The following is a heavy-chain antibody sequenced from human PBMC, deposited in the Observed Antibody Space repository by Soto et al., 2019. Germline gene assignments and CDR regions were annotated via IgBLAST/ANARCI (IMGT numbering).Heavy chain of an antibody. J-gene: IGHJ2*01. V-gene: IGHV3-23*01. CDR3: AKVAGGLGYFDL. CDR2: ISATGGNI. Sequence: PGGSLRLSWGSSGFIFRDYAMTWIRKAPGKGLEWVATISATGGNIEYRESLKGRFTISRDNSKKMVYLQINVLTADDTAVYYCAKVAGGLGYFDLWGRGTLVTVS. CDR1: GFIFRDYA. D-gene: IGHD3-16*01.